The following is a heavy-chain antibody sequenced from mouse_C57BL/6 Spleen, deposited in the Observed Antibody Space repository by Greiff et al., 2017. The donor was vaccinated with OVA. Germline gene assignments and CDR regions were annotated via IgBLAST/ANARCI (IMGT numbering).Heavy chain of an antibody. Sequence: EVKLMESGGGLVQPGGSMKLSCVASGFTFSNYWMNWVRQSPEKGLEWVAQIRLKSDNYATHYAESVKGRFTISRDDSKSSVYLQMNNLRAEDTGIYYCTAEYDYQGAMDYWGQGTSVTVSS. J-gene: IGHJ4*01. V-gene: IGHV6-3*01. CDR3: TAEYDYQGAMDY. CDR2: IRLKSDNYAT. CDR1: GFTFSNYW. D-gene: IGHD2-4*01.